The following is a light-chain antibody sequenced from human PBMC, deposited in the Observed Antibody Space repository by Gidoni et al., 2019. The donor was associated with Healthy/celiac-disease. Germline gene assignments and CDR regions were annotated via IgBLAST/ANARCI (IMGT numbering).Light chain of an antibody. Sequence: DIQMTQSPSFLSASVGDRVTITCRASQSISSYLNWYQQKPEKAPKLLIYAASSLQSGVPSRFSGSGSGTDFTLTISSLQPEDFANYYCQQSYSTSWTFGQGTKVEIK. J-gene: IGKJ1*01. CDR1: QSISSY. V-gene: IGKV1-39*01. CDR2: AAS. CDR3: QQSYSTSWT.